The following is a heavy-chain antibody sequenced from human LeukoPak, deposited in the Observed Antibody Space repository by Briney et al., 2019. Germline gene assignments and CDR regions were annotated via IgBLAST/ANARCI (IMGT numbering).Heavy chain of an antibody. CDR1: GGSFSGYY. CDR2: INHSGST. J-gene: IGHJ4*02. D-gene: IGHD4/OR15-4a*01. Sequence: SETLSLTCAVYGGSFSGYYWSWIRQPPGKGLEWIGEINHSGSTNYNPSLKSRVTISVDTSKNQFSLKLSSVTAADTAVYYCAGAAGFQIDYWGQGTLVTVSS. V-gene: IGHV4-34*01. CDR3: AGAAGFQIDY.